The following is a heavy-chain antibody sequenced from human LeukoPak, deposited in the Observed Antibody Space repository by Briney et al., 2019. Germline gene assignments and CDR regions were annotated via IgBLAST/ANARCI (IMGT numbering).Heavy chain of an antibody. J-gene: IGHJ6*03. CDR1: GYSFTGHY. V-gene: IGHV1-2*02. CDR2: INPKSGGT. CDR3: ARASYGDYGVGRWYYYYYYMDV. Sequence: ASVKVSCKASGYSFTGHYMHWVRQAPGQGLEWMGWINPKSGGTNYAQKFQGRVTMTRDTSISTAYMDMSSLRSDDTAVYYCARASYGDYGVGRWYYYYYYMDVWGKGTTVTISS. D-gene: IGHD4-17*01.